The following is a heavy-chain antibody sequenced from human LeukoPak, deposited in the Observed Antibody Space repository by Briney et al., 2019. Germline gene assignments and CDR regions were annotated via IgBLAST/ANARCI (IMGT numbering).Heavy chain of an antibody. CDR1: GFTFSSYE. J-gene: IGHJ4*02. CDR3: ARGQWLAFDY. V-gene: IGHV3-48*03. CDR2: ISSSGSSI. Sequence: AGSLRLSCAASGFTFSSYEMNWVCLAPGQGLELASYISSSGSSIYYADSVKGRFTISRDNAKNSLYLQMNSLRAEDTAVYYCARGQWLAFDYWGQGTLVTVSS. D-gene: IGHD6-19*01.